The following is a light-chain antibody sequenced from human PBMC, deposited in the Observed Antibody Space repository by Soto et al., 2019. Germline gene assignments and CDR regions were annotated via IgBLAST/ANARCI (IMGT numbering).Light chain of an antibody. CDR3: SSYTSSRTYV. Sequence: QSALTQPASVSGSPGQSITISCTGTSSDVGAYNYVSWYXQHPGKAPKLMIYEVSYRPSGVSNRFSGSKSANTASLTISGLQAEDEADYYCSSYTSSRTYVFGTGTKVTVL. CDR2: EVS. V-gene: IGLV2-14*01. CDR1: SSDVGAYNY. J-gene: IGLJ1*01.